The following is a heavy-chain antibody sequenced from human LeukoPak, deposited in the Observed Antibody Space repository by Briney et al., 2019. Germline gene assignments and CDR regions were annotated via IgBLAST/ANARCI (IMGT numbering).Heavy chain of an antibody. CDR1: GDSVSSNSAA. V-gene: IGHV6-1*01. Sequence: TPSLTCAISGDSVSSNSAAWNWIRQSPSRGLEWLGRTYYRSKWYNDYAISVKSRITINPDTSKNQFSLHLNSVTPGDTAVYYCARGTATASYPINWFDPWGQGILVTVSS. CDR2: TYYRSKWYN. D-gene: IGHD1-14*01. J-gene: IGHJ5*02. CDR3: ARGTATASYPINWFDP.